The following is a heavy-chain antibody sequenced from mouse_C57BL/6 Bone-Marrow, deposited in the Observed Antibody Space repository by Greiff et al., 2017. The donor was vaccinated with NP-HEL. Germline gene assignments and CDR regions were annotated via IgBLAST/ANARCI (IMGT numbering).Heavy chain of an antibody. Sequence: VKVVESGPGLVAPSQSLSITCTVSGFSLTSYGVSWVRQPPGKGLEWLGVIWGDGSTNYHSALISRLSISKDNTKGQVFLKLNSLQTDDTASYDCAELYTKWAYWGQGTLVTVSA. D-gene: IGHD1-3*01. J-gene: IGHJ3*01. CDR1: GFSLTSYG. V-gene: IGHV2-3*01. CDR3: AELYTKWAY. CDR2: IWGDGST.